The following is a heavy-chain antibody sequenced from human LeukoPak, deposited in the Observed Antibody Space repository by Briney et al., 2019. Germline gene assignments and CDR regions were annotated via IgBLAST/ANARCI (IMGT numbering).Heavy chain of an antibody. CDR3: AKDSRRDWNDGYFDY. CDR1: GFTFSSYG. D-gene: IGHD1-1*01. V-gene: IGHV3-30*02. CDR2: IRYDGSNK. Sequence: PGGSLRLSCAASGFTFSSYGMHWVRQAPGKGLEWVAFIRYDGSNKYYADSVKGRFTISRDNSKNTLYLQMNSLRTEDTALYYCAKDSRRDWNDGYFDYWGQGTLVTVSS. J-gene: IGHJ4*02.